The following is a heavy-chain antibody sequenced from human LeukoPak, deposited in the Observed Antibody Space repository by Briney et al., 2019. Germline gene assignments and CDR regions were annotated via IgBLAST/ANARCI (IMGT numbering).Heavy chain of an antibody. CDR2: ISSSGSTI. CDR1: GFTFSSYE. J-gene: IGHJ1*01. D-gene: IGHD3-10*01. Sequence: GGSLRLSCAASGFTFSSYEMNWVRRAPGKGLEWVSYISSSGSTIYYADSVKGRFTISRDNAKNSLYLQMNSLRAEDTAVYYCARYNVYYGSGSYPEYFQHWGQGTLVTVSS. CDR3: ARYNVYYGSGSYPEYFQH. V-gene: IGHV3-48*03.